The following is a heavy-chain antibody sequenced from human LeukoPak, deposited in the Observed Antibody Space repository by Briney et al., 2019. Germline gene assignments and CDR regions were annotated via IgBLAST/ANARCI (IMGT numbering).Heavy chain of an antibody. CDR1: GFTFSSYA. Sequence: GGSLRLSCAASGFTFSSYAMGWVRQAPGKGLEWVSAISGSGGSAYYADSVKGRFTISRDNSKNTLYLQMNSLRAEDTAVYYCAKPSYYDSSGYLPKYWGQGTLVTVSS. D-gene: IGHD3-22*01. CDR3: AKPSYYDSSGYLPKY. V-gene: IGHV3-23*01. J-gene: IGHJ4*02. CDR2: ISGSGGSA.